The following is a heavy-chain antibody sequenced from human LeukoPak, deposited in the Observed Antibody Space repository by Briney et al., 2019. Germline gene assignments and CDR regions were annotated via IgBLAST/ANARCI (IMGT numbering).Heavy chain of an antibody. CDR1: GFTFSSYE. CDR3: ARESSDYYGGWPGYFDL. D-gene: IGHD4-23*01. Sequence: PGGSLRLSCAASGFTFSSYEMNWVRQAPGKGLEWVSYISSSGSTIYYADSVKGRFTISRDNAKNSLYLQMNSLRAEDTAVYYCARESSDYYGGWPGYFDLWAVAPWSLSPQ. V-gene: IGHV3-48*03. CDR2: ISSSGSTI. J-gene: IGHJ2*01.